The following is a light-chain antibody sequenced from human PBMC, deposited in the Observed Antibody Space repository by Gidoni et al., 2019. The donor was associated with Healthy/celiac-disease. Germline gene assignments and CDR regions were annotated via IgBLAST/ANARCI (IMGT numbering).Light chain of an antibody. Sequence: EIVITHSPATLSVAPGERATLACSASQSVSSNLAWYQQKPGQAPRLLIYGASTRATGIPARFSGSGSGTEFTITISSLQSEDFAVYYCQQYNNWPPNTFGQGTKLEIK. CDR2: GAS. CDR3: QQYNNWPPNT. CDR1: QSVSSN. V-gene: IGKV3-15*01. J-gene: IGKJ2*01.